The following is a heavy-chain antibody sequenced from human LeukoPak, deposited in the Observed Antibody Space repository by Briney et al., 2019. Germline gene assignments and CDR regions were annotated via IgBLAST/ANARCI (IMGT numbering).Heavy chain of an antibody. CDR1: RGSISSTTYY. J-gene: IGHJ4*02. CDR3: VRGSTLRHYQY. CDR2: IYYSGST. Sequence: PSETLSLTCTVSRGSISSTTYYWGWIRRPPGKGLEWIGSIYYSGSTYYNPSLKSRVTVSVDTSKNQFSLNLSSVTAADTAVYYCVRGSTLRHYQYWGQGTLVTVSS. V-gene: IGHV4-39*01. D-gene: IGHD3-16*01.